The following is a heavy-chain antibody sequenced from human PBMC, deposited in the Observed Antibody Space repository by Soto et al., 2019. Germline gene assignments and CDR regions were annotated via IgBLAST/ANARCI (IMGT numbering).Heavy chain of an antibody. CDR2: IIPIFGTA. V-gene: IGHV1-69*12. D-gene: IGHD4-17*01. CDR1: GGTFSSYA. J-gene: IGHJ4*02. CDR3: ATNSKETTVTKRQFDY. Sequence: QVQLVQSGAEVKKPGSSVKVFCKASGGTFSSYAISWVRQAPGQGLEWMGGIIPIFGTANYAQKFQGRVTITADESTSTAYMELSSLRSEDTAVYYCATNSKETTVTKRQFDYWGQGTLVTVSS.